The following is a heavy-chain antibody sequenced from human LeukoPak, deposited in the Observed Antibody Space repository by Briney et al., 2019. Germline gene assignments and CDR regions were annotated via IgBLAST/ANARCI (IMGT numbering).Heavy chain of an antibody. CDR2: INTQGTYT. D-gene: IGHD2-15*01. V-gene: IGHV3-74*01. Sequence: GGSLRLSCVVSGITFSNYWMPWVRQDPGRGLLWVSRINTQGTYTNYADSVKGRFTISRDNAKNTLYLQMSSLRADDTAVYYCVIDLGDYNDFWGQGTLVSVSS. CDR3: VIDLGDYNDF. CDR1: GITFSNYW. J-gene: IGHJ4*02.